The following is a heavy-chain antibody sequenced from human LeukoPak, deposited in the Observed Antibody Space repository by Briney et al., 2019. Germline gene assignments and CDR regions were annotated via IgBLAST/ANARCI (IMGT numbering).Heavy chain of an antibody. V-gene: IGHV4-59*01. CDR1: GGSFSAYY. CDR2: IYYSGST. CDR3: ARGYSGSGSYYYFDY. D-gene: IGHD3-10*01. Sequence: SETLSLTCTVSGGSFSAYYWTWIRQPPGKGLEWIGYIYYSGSTNYNPSLKSRVTISVDTSKNQFSLKLSSVTAADTAVYYCARGYSGSGSYYYFDYWGQGTLVTVSS. J-gene: IGHJ4*02.